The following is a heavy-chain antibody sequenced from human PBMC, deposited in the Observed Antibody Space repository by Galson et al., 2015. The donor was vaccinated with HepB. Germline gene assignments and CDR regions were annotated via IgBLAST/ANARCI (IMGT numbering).Heavy chain of an antibody. V-gene: IGHV3-23*01. J-gene: IGHJ4*02. CDR1: GFTFSNYA. D-gene: IGHD3-16*01. CDR3: AKDSTLIWSESSFDY. CDR2: ISGSGRST. Sequence: SLRLSCAASGFTFSNYAMTWVRQAPGKGLEWVSTISGSGRSTYYADSVKGRFTISRDNSNNTLYVHMNRLTAEDTAIYYCAKDSTLIWSESSFDYWGQGTLDHRLL.